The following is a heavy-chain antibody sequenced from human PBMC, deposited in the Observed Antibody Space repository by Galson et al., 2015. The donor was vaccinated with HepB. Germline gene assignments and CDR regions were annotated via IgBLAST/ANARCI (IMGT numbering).Heavy chain of an antibody. V-gene: IGHV3-11*03. CDR1: GFTFSDYY. D-gene: IGHD6-13*01. CDR3: ARIRYSSSWPIDY. Sequence: SLRLSCAASGFTFSDYYMSWIRQAPGKGLEWVSYISSSSSYTNYADSVKGRFTISRDNAKNSLYLQMNSLRAEDTAVYYCARIRYSSSWPIDYWGQGTLVTVSS. J-gene: IGHJ4*02. CDR2: ISSSSSYT.